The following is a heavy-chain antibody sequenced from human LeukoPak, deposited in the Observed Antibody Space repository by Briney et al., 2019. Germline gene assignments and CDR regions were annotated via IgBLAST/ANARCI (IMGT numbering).Heavy chain of an antibody. CDR3: AKSGYNRFDY. D-gene: IGHD5-24*01. CDR2: ISSSSSYI. V-gene: IGHV3-21*01. J-gene: IGHJ4*02. CDR1: GFTFSTYT. Sequence: PGGSLRLSCAASGFTFSTYTIHWVRQAPGKGLEWVSSISSSSSYIYYADSVKGRFTISRDNAKNSLYLQMNSLRAEDTAVYYCAKSGYNRFDYWGQGTLVTVSS.